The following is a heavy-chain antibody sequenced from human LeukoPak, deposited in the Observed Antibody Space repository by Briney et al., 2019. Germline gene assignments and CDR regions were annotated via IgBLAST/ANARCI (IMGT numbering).Heavy chain of an antibody. CDR1: GGSISSYY. CDR3: VRVRITDQDYYDSAPFDP. CDR2: IYTSGST. V-gene: IGHV4-4*09. J-gene: IGHJ5*02. D-gene: IGHD3-22*01. Sequence: PSETLSLTCTVSGGSISSYYWSWIRQPPGKGLEWIGYIYTSGSTNYNPSLKSRVTISVDTSKNQFSLKLSSVTAADTAVYYCVRVRITDQDYYDSAPFDPRGQGTLVTVSS.